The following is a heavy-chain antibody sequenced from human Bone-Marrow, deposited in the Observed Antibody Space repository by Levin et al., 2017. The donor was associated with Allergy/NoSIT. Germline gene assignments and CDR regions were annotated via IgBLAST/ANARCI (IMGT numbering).Heavy chain of an antibody. CDR3: ARGGGSGSYKNFAD. D-gene: IGHD3-10*01. J-gene: IGHJ4*02. Sequence: GESLKISCKASGCTFPDYYLNWMRQAPGQGLEWMGWISPNSGDTNYAQKFQGRVTMTRDTSISTAYMELSGLRSDDTAVYYCARGGGSGSYKNFADWGQGTLVTVSS. V-gene: IGHV1-2*02. CDR1: GCTFPDYY. CDR2: ISPNSGDT.